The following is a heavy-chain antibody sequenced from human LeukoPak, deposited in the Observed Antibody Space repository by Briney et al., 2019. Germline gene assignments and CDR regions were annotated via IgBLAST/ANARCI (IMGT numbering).Heavy chain of an antibody. Sequence: GGSLRLSCAASGFTFSSYSMNWVRQAPGKGLEWVSSISSSSSYIHYADSVKGRFTISRDNAKNSLYLQMNSLRAEDTAVYYCARDGDYEYFQHWGQGTLVTVSS. D-gene: IGHD4-17*01. CDR1: GFTFSSYS. CDR2: ISSSSSYI. J-gene: IGHJ1*01. V-gene: IGHV3-21*01. CDR3: ARDGDYEYFQH.